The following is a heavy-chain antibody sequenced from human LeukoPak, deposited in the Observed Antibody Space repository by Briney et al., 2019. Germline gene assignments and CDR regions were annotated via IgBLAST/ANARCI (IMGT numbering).Heavy chain of an antibody. Sequence: GESLTLSCAASGFTFNSYSMNWVRQAPGKGLEWVSSISCSSSYIYYADSVKGRFTTSRDNAKNSLYLQMNSLRAEDTAVYYWARVRVATTIFDYWGQGTLVTVSS. CDR1: GFTFNSYS. V-gene: IGHV3-21*01. J-gene: IGHJ4*02. D-gene: IGHD5-12*01. CDR3: ARVRVATTIFDY. CDR2: ISCSSSYI.